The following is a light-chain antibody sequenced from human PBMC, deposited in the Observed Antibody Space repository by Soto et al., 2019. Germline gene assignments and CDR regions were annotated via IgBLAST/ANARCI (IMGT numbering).Light chain of an antibody. Sequence: EIVLTQSPGTLSLSPGNSATLSCSASEPVNSNYLAWYQQKRGQAPRLLIYGASSRATGIPDRFSGSGSGTDFTLTISRVEPEDFAVYFCQQYDSSPPTFGHGTKVDIK. J-gene: IGKJ3*01. V-gene: IGKV3-20*01. CDR2: GAS. CDR1: EPVNSNY. CDR3: QQYDSSPPT.